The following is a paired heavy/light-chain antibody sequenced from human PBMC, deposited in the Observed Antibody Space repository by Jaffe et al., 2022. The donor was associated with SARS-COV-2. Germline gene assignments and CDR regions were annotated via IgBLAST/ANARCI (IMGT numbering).Light chain of an antibody. J-gene: IGKJ2*01. CDR1: QNIGSY. CDR3: QQSYSTPYT. Sequence: DIQMTQSPSSLSASVGDRVSITCRASQNIGSYLNWYQQKPGKAPRLLIYAASSLRNGVPSRFSGSGSVTDFTLTISNLQPEDFGIYYCQQSYSTPYTFGQGTRLEIK. V-gene: IGKV1-39*01. CDR2: AAS.
Heavy chain of an antibody. D-gene: IGHD3-22*01. Sequence: EVQLLESGGGLVQPGGSLRLSCAASGFTFNNYAMNWVRQAPGKGLEWVSGIRSNGGTTFYAASVKGRFTISRDNSKNTLYLQMNSLRVEDTALYYCARTQGSGYWYFDYWGQGSLVTVSS. V-gene: IGHV3-23*01. CDR2: IRSNGGTT. CDR3: ARTQGSGYWYFDY. CDR1: GFTFNNYA. J-gene: IGHJ4*02.